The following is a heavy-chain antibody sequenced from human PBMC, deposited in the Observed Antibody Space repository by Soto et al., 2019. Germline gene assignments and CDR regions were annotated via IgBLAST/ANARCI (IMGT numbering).Heavy chain of an antibody. V-gene: IGHV3-30-3*01. Sequence: PGGSVRLSCAASGFTFSSYAMHWVRQAPGKGLEWVAVISYDGSNKYYADSVKGRFTISRDNSKNTLYLQMNSLRAEDTAVYYCARDVGSGWYDRSTYFDYWGQGTLVTVSS. J-gene: IGHJ4*02. CDR2: ISYDGSNK. CDR1: GFTFSSYA. CDR3: ARDVGSGWYDRSTYFDY. D-gene: IGHD6-19*01.